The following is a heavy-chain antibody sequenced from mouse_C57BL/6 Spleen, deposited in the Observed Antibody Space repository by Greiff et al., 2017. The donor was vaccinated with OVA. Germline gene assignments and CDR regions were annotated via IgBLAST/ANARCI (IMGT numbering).Heavy chain of an antibody. CDR1: GYAFSSYW. D-gene: IGHD2-5*01. J-gene: IGHJ3*01. CDR2: IYPGDGDT. V-gene: IGHV1-80*01. Sequence: VQLQQSGAELVKPGASVKISCKASGYAFSSYWMNWVKQRPGKGLEWIGQIYPGDGDTNYNGKFKGKATLTADKSSSTAYMQLSSLTSEDSAVYFCARRDSNYVGWFAYWGQGTLVTVSA. CDR3: ARRDSNYVGWFAY.